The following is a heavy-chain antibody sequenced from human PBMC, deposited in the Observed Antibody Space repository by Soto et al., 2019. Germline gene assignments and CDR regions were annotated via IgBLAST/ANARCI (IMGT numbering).Heavy chain of an antibody. D-gene: IGHD5-12*01. CDR3: ARDRDGYNYDY. Sequence: LCGGSISGGDYYWSWIRQPPGKGLEWIGYIYYSGSTYYNPSLKSRVTISVDTSKNQFSLKLSSVTAADTAVYYCARDRDGYNYDYWGQGTLVTVSS. CDR2: IYYSGST. CDR1: GGSISGGDYY. V-gene: IGHV4-30-4*01. J-gene: IGHJ4*02.